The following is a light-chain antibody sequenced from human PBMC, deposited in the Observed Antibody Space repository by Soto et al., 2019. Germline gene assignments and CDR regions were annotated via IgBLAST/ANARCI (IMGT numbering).Light chain of an antibody. CDR1: QSISTN. CDR3: QQYNNWPLT. V-gene: IGKV3D-15*01. J-gene: IGKJ4*01. Sequence: ETVMTQTPATLSVSPGDRATLSCRASQSISTNLALYQQKPGQAPRLLIYDASTMATGIPARFSGSGSGTEFTLTISSLLSEDFAVYSCQQYNNWPLTFGGGTKVEIK. CDR2: DAS.